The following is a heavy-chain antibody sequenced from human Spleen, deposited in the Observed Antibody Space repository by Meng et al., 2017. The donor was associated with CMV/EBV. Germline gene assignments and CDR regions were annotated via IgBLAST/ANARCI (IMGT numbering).Heavy chain of an antibody. Sequence: ASVKVSCKASGYTFTSYAMHWVRQAPGQRLEWMGWSNAGNGNTKYSQEFQGRVTITRDTSASTAYMKLSSVTAADTAVYYCARVGYYDWVALDAFDIWGQGTMVTVSS. CDR3: ARVGYYDWVALDAFDI. J-gene: IGHJ3*02. CDR1: GYTFTSYA. D-gene: IGHD3-3*01. V-gene: IGHV1-3*02. CDR2: SNAGNGNT.